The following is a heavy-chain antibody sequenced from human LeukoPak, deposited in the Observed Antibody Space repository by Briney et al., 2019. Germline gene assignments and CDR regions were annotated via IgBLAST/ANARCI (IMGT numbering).Heavy chain of an antibody. CDR2: IKPDGIEK. CDR1: GFGFSKRW. J-gene: IGHJ4*02. Sequence: GGSLTLSCAVSGFGFSKRWLSWVRQAPGKGLEWVASIKPDGIEKHYVDSMKGRFFISRDNSSESLHLQMKSLRAEDTALYYCAGGPDSGTFYRHFESWGQGALITVSS. CDR3: AGGPDSGTFYRHFES. D-gene: IGHD3-10*01. V-gene: IGHV3-7*01.